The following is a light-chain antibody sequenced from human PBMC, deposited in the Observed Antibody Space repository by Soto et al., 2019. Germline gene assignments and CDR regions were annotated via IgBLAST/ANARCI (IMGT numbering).Light chain of an antibody. V-gene: IGKV1-27*01. J-gene: IGKJ5*01. Sequence: DIQMTQSPSSLSAAVGDRVTITCRASQGISNYVAWYQQKPGKVPKLLIYAASTLQSGVPSRFSGSGSGTDVTLTISSLQPEDVATYSCQKYNSAPCTFGQGTRLEI. CDR2: AAS. CDR1: QGISNY. CDR3: QKYNSAPCT.